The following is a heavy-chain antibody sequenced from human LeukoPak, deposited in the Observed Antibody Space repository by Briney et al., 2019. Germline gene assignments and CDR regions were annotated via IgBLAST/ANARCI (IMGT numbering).Heavy chain of an antibody. J-gene: IGHJ4*02. Sequence: GGSLRLSCAASGFTFNTFTMNWVRQAPGKGLEWVSSIGRSSIDKYYADSVRGRFTISRDNAKNSLYVQMSGLRAEDTAVYYCVRGDSRELWGQGTLVTVSS. CDR1: GFTFNTFT. CDR3: VRGDSREL. CDR2: IGRSSIDK. V-gene: IGHV3-21*01. D-gene: IGHD3-22*01.